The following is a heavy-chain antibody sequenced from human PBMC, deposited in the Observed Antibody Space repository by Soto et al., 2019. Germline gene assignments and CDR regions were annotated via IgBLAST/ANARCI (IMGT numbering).Heavy chain of an antibody. CDR1: GYTFTSYG. D-gene: IGHD1-1*01. CDR2: ISAHNGNT. J-gene: IGHJ4*02. V-gene: IGHV1-18*01. CDR3: ARGRYGDY. Sequence: QVHLVQSGAEVKKPGASVKVSCKASGYTFTSYGITWVRQAPGLGLEWMGWISAHNGNTDYAQKLQGRVIVTRDTSTSTAYMELRSLRSDDTAVYYCARGRYGDYWGQGALVTVSS.